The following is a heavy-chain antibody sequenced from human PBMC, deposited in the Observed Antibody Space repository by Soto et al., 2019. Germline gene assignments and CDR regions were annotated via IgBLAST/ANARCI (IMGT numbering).Heavy chain of an antibody. CDR2: ISWGSGSI. CDR1: GFTFDDYA. J-gene: IGHJ1*01. Sequence: GGSLRLSCAASGFTFDDYAMHWVRQVPGKGLQWVSGISWGSGSIGYADSVRGRFTISRDNAKNSLYLQMNSLRAEDTALYYCAKGSHSGGPQYFHLWGQDTLVTVSS. V-gene: IGHV3-9*01. CDR3: AKGSHSGGPQYFHL. D-gene: IGHD6-19*01.